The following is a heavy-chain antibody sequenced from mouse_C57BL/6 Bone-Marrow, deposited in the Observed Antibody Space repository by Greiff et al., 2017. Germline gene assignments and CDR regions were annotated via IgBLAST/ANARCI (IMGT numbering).Heavy chain of an antibody. J-gene: IGHJ4*01. CDR2: IWRGGST. V-gene: IGHV2-5-1*01. CDR1: GFSLTSYG. CDR3: AKNDYDVVIDYAMDY. D-gene: IGHD2-4*01. Sequence: QVQLKQSGPSLVQPSQSLSITCTVSGFSLTSYGVHWVRQSPGKGLEWLGVIWRGGSTDYNAAFMSRLSITKDNSKSQVFFKMNSLQADDTAIYYGAKNDYDVVIDYAMDYWGQGTSVTVSS.